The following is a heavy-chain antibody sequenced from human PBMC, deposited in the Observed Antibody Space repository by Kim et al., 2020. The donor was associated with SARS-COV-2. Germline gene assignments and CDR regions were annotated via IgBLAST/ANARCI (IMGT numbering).Heavy chain of an antibody. J-gene: IGHJ4*02. CDR3: ARELYYYGSGSQYYFDY. CDR1: GFTFSSYG. Sequence: GGSLRLSCAASGFTFSSYGMHWVRQAPGKGLEWVAVIWYDGSNKYYADSVKGRFTISRDNSKNTLYLQMNSLRAEDTAVYYCARELYYYGSGSQYYFDYWGQGTLVTVSS. CDR2: IWYDGSNK. D-gene: IGHD3-10*01. V-gene: IGHV3-33*01.